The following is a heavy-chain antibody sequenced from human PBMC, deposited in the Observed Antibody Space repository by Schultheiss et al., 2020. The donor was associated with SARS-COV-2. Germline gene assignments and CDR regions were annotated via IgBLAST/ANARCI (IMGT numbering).Heavy chain of an antibody. J-gene: IGHJ6*03. V-gene: IGHV4-34*01. CDR1: GGSFSGYY. CDR3: ARGGPLSSSRMDV. D-gene: IGHD6-6*01. Sequence: SETLSLTCAVYGGSFSGYYWSWIRQPPGKGLEWIGYIYYSGSTNYNPSLKSRVTISVDTSKNQFSLKLNSVTPEDTAVYYCARGGPLSSSRMDVWGKGTTVTVSS. CDR2: IYYSGST.